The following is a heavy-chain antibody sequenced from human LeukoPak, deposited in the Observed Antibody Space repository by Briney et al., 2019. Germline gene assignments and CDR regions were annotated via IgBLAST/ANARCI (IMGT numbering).Heavy chain of an antibody. Sequence: GGSLRLSCASSGFTFSSHWMSRVRQAPGEGLEWVANINQYGSERNYVDSVKGRFTISRDNAKSSLYLQMNSLRAEDTAIYYCARDHVVDGLVFDYWGQGTLVTVSS. J-gene: IGHJ4*02. CDR2: INQYGSER. CDR3: ARDHVVDGLVFDY. CDR1: GFTFSSHW. V-gene: IGHV3-7*01. D-gene: IGHD2-15*01.